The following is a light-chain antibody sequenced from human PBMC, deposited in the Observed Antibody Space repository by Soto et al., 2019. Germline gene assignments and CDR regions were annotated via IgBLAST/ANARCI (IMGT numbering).Light chain of an antibody. CDR2: GAS. CDR3: QHYGSSPRT. Sequence: EIVLTQSPGTLSLSPGERATLSCRASQSVSSSFLAWYQQKPGQAPRLLIYGASYRATGIPDRFSGSGSGTDFTLTISRLEPEDFAVYFCQHYGSSPRTFGQGTKLEI. CDR1: QSVSSSF. J-gene: IGKJ2*01. V-gene: IGKV3-20*01.